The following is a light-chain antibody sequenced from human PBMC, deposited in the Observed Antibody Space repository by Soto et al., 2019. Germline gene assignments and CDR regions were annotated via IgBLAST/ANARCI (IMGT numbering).Light chain of an antibody. V-gene: IGKV3-20*01. CDR1: KSVGSIF. CDR3: HQYGSSPRT. Sequence: DIVLTQSPGTLSLSPGERATLSCRASKSVGSIFLAWYQQKPGQAPRLLIHGASNRASGIPDRFSGSGSGIDFTLTISRLEPEDFAVYYCHQYGSSPRTFAQGTKVEIK. CDR2: GAS. J-gene: IGKJ1*01.